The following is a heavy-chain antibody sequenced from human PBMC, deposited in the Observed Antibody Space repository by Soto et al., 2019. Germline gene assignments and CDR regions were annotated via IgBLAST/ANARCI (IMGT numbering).Heavy chain of an antibody. CDR1: GFTFSTYA. J-gene: IGHJ4*02. Sequence: GGSLRLSCAASGFTFSTYAMTWVRQAPGKGLEWVSTLSGSGGNIYYTDSVKGRFTISRDNSKNTLYLQMNSLRAEDTAVYYCARDRPNSGFDYWGQGTLVTVSS. D-gene: IGHD7-27*01. CDR2: LSGSGGNI. V-gene: IGHV3-23*01. CDR3: ARDRPNSGFDY.